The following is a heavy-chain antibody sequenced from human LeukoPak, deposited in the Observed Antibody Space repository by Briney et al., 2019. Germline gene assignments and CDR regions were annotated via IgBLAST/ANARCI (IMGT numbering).Heavy chain of an antibody. CDR3: ARVGGYCSSTRCYEDY. V-gene: IGHV3-21*01. D-gene: IGHD2-2*01. CDR1: GFTFSNYS. CDR2: ISSSSSYI. Sequence: PGGSLRLSCAASGFTFSNYSMNWVRQSPGKGLEWVSSISSSSSYIYYADSVKGRFTISRDNAKNSLYLQMNSLRAEDTAVYYCARVGGYCSSTRCYEDYWGQGTLVTVYS. J-gene: IGHJ4*02.